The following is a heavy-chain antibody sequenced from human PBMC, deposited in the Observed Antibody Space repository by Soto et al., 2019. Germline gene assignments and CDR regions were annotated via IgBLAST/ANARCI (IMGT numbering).Heavy chain of an antibody. Sequence: GGSLRLSCAASGFSFSSYWMHWLRQVPGKWLVWVARMNEDGGTTDYADSVKGRFTISRDNAKNTLYLQMNSLRVEDTAVYYCASDLSGRADVCGQGXTVTV. V-gene: IGHV3-74*01. CDR2: MNEDGGTT. J-gene: IGHJ6*02. CDR3: ASDLSGRADV. CDR1: GFSFSSYW. D-gene: IGHD3-10*01.